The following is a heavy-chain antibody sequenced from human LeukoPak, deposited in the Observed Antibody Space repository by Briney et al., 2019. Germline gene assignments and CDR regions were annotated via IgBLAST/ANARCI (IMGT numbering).Heavy chain of an antibody. CDR1: GFTFRSYA. D-gene: IGHD3-9*01. CDR3: AKGSHYDILTGYSYFDY. Sequence: GSLRLPCAASGFTFRSYAMSWVRQAPGKGLEGVSATIGSGGSTYYAASVKGRVTISRDNSKNTLYLQMNSLRAEDTAVYYCAKGSHYDILTGYSYFDYWGQGTLVTVSS. V-gene: IGHV3-23*01. J-gene: IGHJ4*02. CDR2: TIGSGGST.